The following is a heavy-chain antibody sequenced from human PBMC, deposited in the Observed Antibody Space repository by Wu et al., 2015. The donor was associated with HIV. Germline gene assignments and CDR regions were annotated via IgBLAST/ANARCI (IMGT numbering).Heavy chain of an antibody. Sequence: QVQLVQSGAEVKKPGASVKVSCKASGYTFTGYYMHWVRQAPGQGLEWMGWINPNSGGTNYAQKFQGRVTMTRDTSISTAYMELSRLRSDDTAVYYCARERGLAVAGTSDYWGQGNAWSPSPQ. V-gene: IGHV1-2*02. CDR2: INPNSGGT. D-gene: IGHD6-19*01. CDR1: GYTFTGYY. CDR3: ARERGLAVAGTSDY. J-gene: IGHJ4*02.